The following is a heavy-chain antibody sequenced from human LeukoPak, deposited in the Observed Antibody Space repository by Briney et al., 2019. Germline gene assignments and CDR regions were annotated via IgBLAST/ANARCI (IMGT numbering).Heavy chain of an antibody. D-gene: IGHD6-13*01. Sequence: QPGGSLSLSCAVSGFTFTDYWMTWVRPAPGKGLEWVASIRQDGSEKTYVDSVKGRFTISRNNTKNSLSLQVNSLRVEDTAVYYCARDGTAAGLYFDLWGQGTLVTVSS. CDR3: ARDGTAAGLYFDL. J-gene: IGHJ4*01. CDR1: GFTFTDYW. CDR2: IRQDGSEK. V-gene: IGHV3-7*01.